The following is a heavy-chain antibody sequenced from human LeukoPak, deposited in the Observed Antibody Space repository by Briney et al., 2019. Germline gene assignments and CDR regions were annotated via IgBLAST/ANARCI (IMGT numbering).Heavy chain of an antibody. CDR2: IYYSGST. Sequence: PSETLSLTCTVCGCSIRSCSFYWGWIRQPPGKGLEWIGSIYYSGSTYYNPSLKTRVTISVDTYKNQFSLKLSSVTAADTAVYYCARHSVRGVIPFDYWGQGTLVTVSS. D-gene: IGHD3-10*01. J-gene: IGHJ4*02. V-gene: IGHV4-39*01. CDR3: ARHSVRGVIPFDY. CDR1: GCSIRSCSFY.